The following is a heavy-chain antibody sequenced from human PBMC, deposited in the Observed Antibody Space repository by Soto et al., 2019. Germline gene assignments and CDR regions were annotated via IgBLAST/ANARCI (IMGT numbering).Heavy chain of an antibody. J-gene: IGHJ4*02. Sequence: EVQLLESGGGLVQPGGSLRLTCVGSGFTFRNQDMRWVRQAPGKGLEWVSGISGRGGGTYYADSGKGRFTISRDNSKNTLYLQMNNLRANDTAVYYCAKDRQLRSYYESAGHYNDWGQGTLVTVSS. V-gene: IGHV3-23*01. CDR3: AKDRQLRSYYESAGHYND. D-gene: IGHD3-22*01. CDR2: ISGRGGGT. CDR1: GFTFRNQD.